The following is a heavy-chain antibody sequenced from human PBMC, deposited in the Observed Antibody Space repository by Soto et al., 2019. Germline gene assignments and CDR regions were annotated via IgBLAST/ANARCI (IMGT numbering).Heavy chain of an antibody. CDR2: ISESGKNT. V-gene: IGHV3-23*01. CDR3: AKDRATIFGVIWKYGMDV. D-gene: IGHD3-3*01. CDR1: GFKFRSYG. Sequence: QLLESGGGLVQPGGSLRLSCAASGFKFRSYGMAWVRQAPGKGLEWVSGISESGKNTNYADSVRGRFTISRDNSRNTVDLLMSSLRVEDTGIYYCAKDRATIFGVIWKYGMDVWGQGTTVSVSS. J-gene: IGHJ6*02.